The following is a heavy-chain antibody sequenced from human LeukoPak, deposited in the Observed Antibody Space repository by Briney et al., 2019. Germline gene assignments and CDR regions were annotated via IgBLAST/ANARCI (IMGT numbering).Heavy chain of an antibody. CDR2: INTDSGNP. CDR1: GYSFNSQG. Sequence: ASVKISCKASGYSFNSQGMNWVRQAPGQGLEWMGWINTDSGNPTYAQGFTGRFVFSLDSAVSTAYLQISNLVPEDTGKYYCVKEILRFGLWGQGTMVTVSS. V-gene: IGHV7-4-1*02. J-gene: IGHJ3*01. D-gene: IGHD3-16*01. CDR3: VKEILRFGL.